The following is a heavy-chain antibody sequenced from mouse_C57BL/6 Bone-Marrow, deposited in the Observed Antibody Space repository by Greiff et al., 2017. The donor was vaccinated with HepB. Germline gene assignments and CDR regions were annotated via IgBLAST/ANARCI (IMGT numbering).Heavy chain of an antibody. D-gene: IGHD1-1*01. J-gene: IGHJ3*01. V-gene: IGHV1-64*01. Sequence: VQLQQPGAELVKPGASVTLSCKASGYTFTSYWMHWVHQRPGQGLEWIGMIHPNSGSTNYNEKFKSKATMTVDKSSSTAYMQLSILTSEDSAVYYCAREMGYYYGSSWFAYWGQGTLVTVSA. CDR3: AREMGYYYGSSWFAY. CDR2: IHPNSGST. CDR1: GYTFTSYW.